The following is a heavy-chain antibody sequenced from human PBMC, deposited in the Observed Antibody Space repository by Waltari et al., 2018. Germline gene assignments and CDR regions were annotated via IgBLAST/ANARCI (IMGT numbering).Heavy chain of an antibody. Sequence: QVQLQESGPGLVKPSQTLSLTCTVSGGSISRGGYYWSWIRQHPGKGLEWIGYIYHSGSTYYNPSLKSRVTISVDRSKNQFSLKLSSVTAADTAVYYCASPRYSSGWYRQNDAFDIWGQGTMVTVSS. D-gene: IGHD6-19*01. J-gene: IGHJ3*02. V-gene: IGHV4-31*03. CDR3: ASPRYSSGWYRQNDAFDI. CDR1: GGSISRGGYY. CDR2: IYHSGST.